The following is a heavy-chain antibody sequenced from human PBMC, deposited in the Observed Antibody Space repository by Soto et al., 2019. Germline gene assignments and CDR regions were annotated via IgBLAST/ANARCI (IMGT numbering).Heavy chain of an antibody. CDR1: GYTFTSYA. CDR2: INAGNGNT. D-gene: IGHD3-10*01. Sequence: QVHLVQSGAEVKKPGASVKVSCKASGYTFTSYAMHWVRQAPGQRLEWMGWINAGNGNTKYSQKFQGRVTITRDTSASTAYMELSSLRSEDTAVYYCARDMGFGLSDYWGQGTLVTVSS. CDR3: ARDMGFGLSDY. J-gene: IGHJ4*02. V-gene: IGHV1-3*01.